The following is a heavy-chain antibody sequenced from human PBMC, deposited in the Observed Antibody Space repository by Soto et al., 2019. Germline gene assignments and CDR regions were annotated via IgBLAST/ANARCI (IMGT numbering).Heavy chain of an antibody. D-gene: IGHD3-22*01. V-gene: IGHV3-21*01. CDR1: GFTFSSYG. CDR3: ARGPRGYDSSGYYQT. Sequence: VQLVESGGGVVQPGRSLRLSCAASGFTFSSYGMHWVRQAPGKGLEWVSSISSSSSYIYYADSVKGRFTISRDNAKNSLYLQMNSLRAEDTAVYYCARGPRGYDSSGYYQTWGQGTLVTVSS. CDR2: ISSSSSYI. J-gene: IGHJ5*02.